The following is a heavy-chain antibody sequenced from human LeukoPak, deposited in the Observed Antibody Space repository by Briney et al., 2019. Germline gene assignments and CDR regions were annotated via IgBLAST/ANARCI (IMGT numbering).Heavy chain of an antibody. CDR1: GGSFSGYY. J-gene: IGHJ4*02. Sequence: SETLSLTCAVYGGSFSGYYWSWIRQPPGKGLEWIGEINHSGSNNYNPSLKSRVTISVDTSKNQFSLKLSSVTAADTAVYYCARGRPPNYWGQGTLVTVSS. CDR2: INHSGSN. V-gene: IGHV4-34*01. CDR3: ARGRPPNY.